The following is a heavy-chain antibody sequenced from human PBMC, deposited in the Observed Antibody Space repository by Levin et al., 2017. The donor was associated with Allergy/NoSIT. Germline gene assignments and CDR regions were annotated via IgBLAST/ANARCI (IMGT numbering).Heavy chain of an antibody. Sequence: PGGSLRLSCAASGFTFSNYAMSWVRQAPGKGLEWVSGISGSSASTYNADSVKGRFTISRDHSKNTLYLQMKSLRAEDTAVYYCAKLPLDALASHFDYWGQGTRVTVSS. CDR2: ISGSSAST. CDR3: AKLPLDALASHFDY. V-gene: IGHV3-23*01. CDR1: GFTFSNYA. D-gene: IGHD3-16*01. J-gene: IGHJ4*02.